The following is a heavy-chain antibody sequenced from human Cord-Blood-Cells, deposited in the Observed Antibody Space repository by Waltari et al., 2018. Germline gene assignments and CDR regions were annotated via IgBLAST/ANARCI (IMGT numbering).Heavy chain of an antibody. CDR3: ASRGNYGFDY. CDR1: GFTFRSYW. CDR2: INSDGSST. J-gene: IGHJ4*02. V-gene: IGHV3-74*01. Sequence: EVQLVESGGGLVQPGGSLRLSCAASGFTFRSYWLHWVRQAPGKGLVWVSRINSDGSSTSYADSVKGRFTISRDNAKNTLYLQMNSLRAEDTAVYYCASRGNYGFDYWGQGTLVTVSS. D-gene: IGHD3-10*01.